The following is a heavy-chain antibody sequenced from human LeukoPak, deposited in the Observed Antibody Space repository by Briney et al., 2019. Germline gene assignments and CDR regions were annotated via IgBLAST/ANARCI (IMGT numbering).Heavy chain of an antibody. J-gene: IGHJ5*02. Sequence: GASVKVSCTASGCTXTGYYMHWVRQAPGQGLEWMGWIKPNNGGTNYAQKFQGRVTMTRDTSMSTAYTELSRLRSDDTAVYYCARARGDIVVVPAAIWFDPWGQGTLVTVSS. V-gene: IGHV1-2*02. CDR3: ARARGDIVVVPAAIWFDP. CDR2: IKPNNGGT. D-gene: IGHD2-2*01. CDR1: GCTXTGYY.